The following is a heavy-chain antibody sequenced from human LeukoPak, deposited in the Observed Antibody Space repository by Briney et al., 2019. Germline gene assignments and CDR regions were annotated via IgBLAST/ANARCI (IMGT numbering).Heavy chain of an antibody. V-gene: IGHV4-30-2*01. J-gene: IGHJ4*02. CDR3: ARGGWNSSGDFDY. CDR1: GGSISSGGYS. Sequence: SQTLSLTCAVSGGSISSGGYSWIWIRQPPGKGLDWIGYIYHSGSTSYNPSLKSRVTISVARSTHQFSLKLSSVTAADTAVYYCARGGWNSSGDFDYWGQGTLDTVSS. CDR2: IYHSGST. D-gene: IGHD6-19*01.